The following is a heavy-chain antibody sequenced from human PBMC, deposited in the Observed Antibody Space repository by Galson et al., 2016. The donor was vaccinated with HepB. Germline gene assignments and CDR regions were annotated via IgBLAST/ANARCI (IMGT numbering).Heavy chain of an antibody. CDR2: IYSGGST. Sequence: SLRLSCAASGFTVSSNYMSWVRQAPGKGLEWVSVIYSGGSTYYADSVKGRFTISRDNAKNTLYLQMNSLRAEDTAGYYCARGVSDLTGYYPHFDDWGQGTLVTVSS. CDR3: ARGVSDLTGYYPHFDD. V-gene: IGHV3-53*01. CDR1: GFTVSSNY. J-gene: IGHJ4*02. D-gene: IGHD3-9*01.